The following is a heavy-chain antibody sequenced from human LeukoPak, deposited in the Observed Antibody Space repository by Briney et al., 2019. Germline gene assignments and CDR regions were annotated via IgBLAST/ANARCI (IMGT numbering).Heavy chain of an antibody. CDR2: INPSGGST. Sequence: ASVKVSCKASGYTFTGYYMHWVRQAPGQGLEWMGIINPSGGSTSYAQKFQGRVTMTRDTSTSTVYMELSSLRSEDTAVYYCARVVVGQDHGGNGNWFDPWGQGTLVTVSS. D-gene: IGHD4-23*01. V-gene: IGHV1-46*01. J-gene: IGHJ5*02. CDR1: GYTFTGYY. CDR3: ARVVVGQDHGGNGNWFDP.